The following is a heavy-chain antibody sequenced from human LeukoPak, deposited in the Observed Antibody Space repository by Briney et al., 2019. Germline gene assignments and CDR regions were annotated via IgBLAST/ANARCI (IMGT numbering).Heavy chain of an antibody. CDR2: MNPDSGNT. CDR3: ARTNYYDKGATGFDP. CDR1: GYTFTSYD. J-gene: IGHJ5*02. Sequence: ASVKVSCKASGYTFTSYDINWVRQATGQGLEWMGWMNPDSGNTGYALKFQDRVTMTRNTSISTAYMELSSLRSEDTAVYYCARTNYYDKGATGFDPGGQEPLFTVSS. D-gene: IGHD3-22*01. V-gene: IGHV1-8*01.